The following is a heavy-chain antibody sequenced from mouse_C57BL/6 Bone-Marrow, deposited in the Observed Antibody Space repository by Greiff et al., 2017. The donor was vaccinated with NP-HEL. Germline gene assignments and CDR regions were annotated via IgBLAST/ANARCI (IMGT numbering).Heavy chain of an antibody. CDR3: TGARVYDY. V-gene: IGHV6-3*01. Sequence: DVMLVESGGGLVQPGGSMKLSCVASGFTFSNYWMNWVRQSPEKGLEWVAQIRLKSDNYATHYAESVKGRFTISRDDSKSSVYLQMNNLRAEDTGIYYCTGARVYDYWGQGTTLTVSS. J-gene: IGHJ2*01. CDR2: IRLKSDNYAT. CDR1: GFTFSNYW.